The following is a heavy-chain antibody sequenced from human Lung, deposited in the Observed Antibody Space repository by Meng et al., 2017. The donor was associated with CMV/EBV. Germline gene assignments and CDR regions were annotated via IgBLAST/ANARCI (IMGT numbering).Heavy chain of an antibody. CDR3: ARDGPPYYNSCVVDY. Sequence: GESXKISCAASGFTFTTYWMSWVRQAPGKGPEWVANIRQDGSEKNYVDSVKGRFTISRDNARNSVHLQMNSLRVEDTAVYYCARDGPPYYNSCVVDYWGQGALVTVSS. CDR2: IRQDGSEK. D-gene: IGHD3-10*01. J-gene: IGHJ4*02. V-gene: IGHV3-7*01. CDR1: GFTFTTYW.